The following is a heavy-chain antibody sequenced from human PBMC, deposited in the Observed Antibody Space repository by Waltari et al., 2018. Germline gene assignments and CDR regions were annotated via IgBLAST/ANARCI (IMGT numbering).Heavy chain of an antibody. Sequence: QVQLQQSGPGLVKPSQTLSLTCAISGDSVSSNDAAWNWIRQSPSRGLEWLGRKYYRSKYVYDYAGSVKSRITINPDTSKNQFTLHLNSVTPEDTAVYYCARDVSWNFEIIDYWGQGTLVTVSS. V-gene: IGHV6-1*01. CDR3: ARDVSWNFEIIDY. CDR1: GDSVSSNDAA. CDR2: KYYRSKYVY. J-gene: IGHJ4*02. D-gene: IGHD1-7*01.